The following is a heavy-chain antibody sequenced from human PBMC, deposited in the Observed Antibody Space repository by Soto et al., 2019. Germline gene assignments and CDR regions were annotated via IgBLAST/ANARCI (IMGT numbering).Heavy chain of an antibody. J-gene: IGHJ6*02. CDR3: ARGTRTMVRGVINLYYYYYGMDV. Sequence: SETLSLTCAVYGGSFSGYYWSWIRQPPGKGLEWIGEINHSGSTNYNPSLKSRVTISVDTSKNQFSLKLSSVTAADTAVYYCARGTRTMVRGVINLYYYYYGMDVWGQGTTVTVSS. D-gene: IGHD3-10*01. CDR2: INHSGST. V-gene: IGHV4-34*01. CDR1: GGSFSGYY.